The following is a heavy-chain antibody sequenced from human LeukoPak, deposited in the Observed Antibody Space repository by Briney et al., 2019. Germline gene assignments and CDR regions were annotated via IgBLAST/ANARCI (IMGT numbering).Heavy chain of an antibody. Sequence: PSETLSLTCAVYGGSFSGYYWSWIRQPPGKGLEWIGEINHSGSTNYNPSLKSRVTISVDTSKNQFSLKLSPVTAADTAVYYCARFWGYRIHWYFDLWGRGTLVTVSS. CDR2: INHSGST. J-gene: IGHJ2*01. CDR3: ARFWGYRIHWYFDL. V-gene: IGHV4-34*01. D-gene: IGHD7-27*01. CDR1: GGSFSGYY.